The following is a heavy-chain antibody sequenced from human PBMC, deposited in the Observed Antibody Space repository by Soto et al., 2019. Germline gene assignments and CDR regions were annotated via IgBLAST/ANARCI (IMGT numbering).Heavy chain of an antibody. J-gene: IGHJ6*02. D-gene: IGHD3-10*01. CDR3: ARLSYGSGIYYYGMDV. Sequence: PSETLSLTCTVSGGSISSYYWSWIRQPPGKGLEWIGYIYYSGSTNYNPSLKSRVTISVDTSKNQFSLKLSSVTAADTAVYYCARLSYGSGIYYYGMDVWGQGTTVTVSS. CDR2: IYYSGST. CDR1: GGSISSYY. V-gene: IGHV4-59*08.